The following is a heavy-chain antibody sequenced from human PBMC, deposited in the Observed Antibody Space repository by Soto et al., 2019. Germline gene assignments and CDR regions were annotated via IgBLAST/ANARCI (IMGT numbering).Heavy chain of an antibody. V-gene: IGHV3-48*03. Sequence: GGSLRLSCAASGFTFSSYEMNWVRQAPGKGLEWVSYISSSGSTIYYADSVKGRFTISRDNAKNSLYLQMNSLRAEDTAVYYCARGGSDYYDSSGYLFDYWGQGTLVTVSS. CDR2: ISSSGSTI. CDR3: ARGGSDYYDSSGYLFDY. D-gene: IGHD3-22*01. CDR1: GFTFSSYE. J-gene: IGHJ4*02.